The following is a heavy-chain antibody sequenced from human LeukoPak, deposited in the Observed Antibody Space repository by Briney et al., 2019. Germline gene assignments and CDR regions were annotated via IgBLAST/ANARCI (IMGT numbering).Heavy chain of an antibody. Sequence: PSETLSLTCTVSGGSISSSSYYCGWIRQPPGKGLEWIGSIYYSGSTYYNPSLKSRVTISVDTSKNQFSLKLSSVTAADTAVYYCARHLYYYDSSGYYLDAFDIWGQGTMVTVSS. CDR3: ARHLYYYDSSGYYLDAFDI. V-gene: IGHV4-39*01. D-gene: IGHD3-22*01. CDR2: IYYSGST. J-gene: IGHJ3*02. CDR1: GGSISSSSYY.